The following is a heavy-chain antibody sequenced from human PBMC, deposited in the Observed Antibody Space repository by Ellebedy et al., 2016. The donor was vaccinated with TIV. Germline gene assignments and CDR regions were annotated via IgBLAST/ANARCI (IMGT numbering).Heavy chain of an antibody. CDR1: GFTFSSYT. CDR3: ARDNRGWFDY. V-gene: IGHV3-21*01. J-gene: IGHJ4*02. CDR2: ISSSSSYI. Sequence: GESLKISCAASGFTFSSYTMSWVRQAPGKGLEWVSSISSSSSYIYYADSVKGRFTISRDNAKNSLYLQMNSLRAEDTAVYYCARDNRGWFDYWGQGTLVTVSS. D-gene: IGHD6-19*01.